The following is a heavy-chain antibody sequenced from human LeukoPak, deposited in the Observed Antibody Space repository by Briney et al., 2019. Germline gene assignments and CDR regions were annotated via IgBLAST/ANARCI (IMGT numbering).Heavy chain of an antibody. Sequence: GGSLRLSCAASGFTFDDYAMHWVRQAPGKGLEWVSGISWNSGSMGYADSVKGRFTISRDNAKNSLYLQMNSLRAEDTALYYCAKDLGYSSSWYGMDVWGQGTTVTVSS. V-gene: IGHV3-9*01. CDR2: ISWNSGSM. CDR1: GFTFDDYA. CDR3: AKDLGYSSSWYGMDV. J-gene: IGHJ6*02. D-gene: IGHD6-13*01.